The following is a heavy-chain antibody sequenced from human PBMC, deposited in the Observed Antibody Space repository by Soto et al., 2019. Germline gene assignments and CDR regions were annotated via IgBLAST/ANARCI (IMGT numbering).Heavy chain of an antibody. CDR2: IYYSGCT. J-gene: IGHJ4*02. Sequence: PSETLSLTCTVSGGSISSYYWSWIRQPPWKGLEGYGVIYYSGCTNYNPSHKSRVTISVDTSKNQFSLRRSAVTAADTAVYYCARGRLGGDYFDYWGQGTLVTVPQ. CDR3: ARGRLGGDYFDY. D-gene: IGHD2-21*01. V-gene: IGHV4-59*01. CDR1: GGSISSYY.